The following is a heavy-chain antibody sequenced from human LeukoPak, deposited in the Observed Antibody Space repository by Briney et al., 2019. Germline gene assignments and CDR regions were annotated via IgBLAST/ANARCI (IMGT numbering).Heavy chain of an antibody. D-gene: IGHD2-2*01. CDR3: ARGKGTSAAYDFYCGRDV. CDR2: IYYRENT. Sequence: PSETLSLTCTVSGGSISSYYWSWIRQPPGKGLEWIGYIYYRENTNYNPALKSRDTISVDTSKNQFSLKLSSVTAADAAVYYCARGKGTSAAYDFYCGRDVGGRETTVTVSS. V-gene: IGHV4-59*01. CDR1: GGSISSYY. J-gene: IGHJ6*01.